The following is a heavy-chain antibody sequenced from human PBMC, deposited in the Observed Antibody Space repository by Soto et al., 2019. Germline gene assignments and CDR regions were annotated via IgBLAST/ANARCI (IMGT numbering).Heavy chain of an antibody. D-gene: IGHD4-17*01. CDR2: INHSGST. Sequence: SETLSLTCAVYGGSFSGYYWSWIRQPPGKGLEWIGEINHSGSTNYNPSLKSRVTISVDTSKNQFSLKLSSVTAADTAVYYCARDTPILLTTVGTQRYYYGMDVWGQGTTVTVS. CDR3: ARDTPILLTTVGTQRYYYGMDV. V-gene: IGHV4-34*01. CDR1: GGSFSGYY. J-gene: IGHJ6*02.